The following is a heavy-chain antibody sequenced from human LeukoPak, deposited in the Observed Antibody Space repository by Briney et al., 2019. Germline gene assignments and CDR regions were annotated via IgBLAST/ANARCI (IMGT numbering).Heavy chain of an antibody. V-gene: IGHV1-69*13. CDR1: GGTFTSCA. CDR3: ARVDPTSTSFYYYGMDV. Sequence: ASVKVSCKASGGTFTSCAISWVRQAPGQGLEWMGGIIPIFGTANYAQKFQGRVTITADESTSTPYMELSSLGSEDTAVYYCARVDPTSTSFYYYGMDVWGKGTTVTVSS. D-gene: IGHD2-2*01. J-gene: IGHJ6*04. CDR2: IIPIFGTA.